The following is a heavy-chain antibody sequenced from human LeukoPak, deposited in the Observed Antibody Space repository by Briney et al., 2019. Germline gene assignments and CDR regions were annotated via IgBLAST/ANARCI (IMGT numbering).Heavy chain of an antibody. CDR1: GFTFSSYS. V-gene: IGHV3-21*01. Sequence: GGSLRLSCAASGFTFSSYSMNWVRQAPGKGLEWVSSISSSSSYIYYADSVKGRFTISRDNAKNSLYLQMNSLRAEDTAVYYCARGEPIVGATYYYYGMDVWAKGPRSPSPQ. CDR2: ISSSSSYI. CDR3: ARGEPIVGATYYYYGMDV. D-gene: IGHD1-26*01. J-gene: IGHJ6*04.